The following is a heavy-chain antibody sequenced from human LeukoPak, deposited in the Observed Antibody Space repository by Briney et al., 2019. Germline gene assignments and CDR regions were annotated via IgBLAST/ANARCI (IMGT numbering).Heavy chain of an antibody. Sequence: GASVKVSCKVSGHTLSDLSMQWVRQAPGKGLEWMGGFNPEDAETIYAQEFQGRVTMTEDTSTDTVYMELNSLISDDTAVYYCATPVPHDTSGYYYRFDYWGQGTLVTVSS. V-gene: IGHV1-24*01. CDR2: FNPEDAET. CDR1: GHTLSDLS. CDR3: ATPVPHDTSGYYYRFDY. J-gene: IGHJ4*02. D-gene: IGHD3-22*01.